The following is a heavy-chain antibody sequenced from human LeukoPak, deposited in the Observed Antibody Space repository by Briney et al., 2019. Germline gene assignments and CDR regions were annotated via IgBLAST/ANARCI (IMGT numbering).Heavy chain of an antibody. D-gene: IGHD3-22*01. V-gene: IGHV3-30*18. J-gene: IGHJ4*02. CDR1: GFSFSSYG. Sequence: PGGSLRLSCAASGFSFSSYGMHWVRQAPGKGLEWVAVMSYDGSKEYYADSVKGRFTISRDNSKNTLYLQMNSLRAEDTAVYYRAKPPYDSSGYYQSTFDYWGQGTLVTVSS. CDR2: MSYDGSKE. CDR3: AKPPYDSSGYYQSTFDY.